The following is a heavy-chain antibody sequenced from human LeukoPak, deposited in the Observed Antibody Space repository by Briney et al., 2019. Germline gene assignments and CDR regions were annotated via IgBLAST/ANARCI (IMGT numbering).Heavy chain of an antibody. Sequence: ASVKVSCKASGYTFTAHFIHWVRQAPGQGLEWMGQINSNNGGEKYAPKFQGRVTVLRDTSTSTLYMELSSLRSEDTAVYYCARDQAAVTTPLDWSFALWGRGTLVTVSS. D-gene: IGHD4-17*01. CDR1: GYTFTAHF. J-gene: IGHJ2*01. V-gene: IGHV1-2*06. CDR2: INSNNGGE. CDR3: ARDQAAVTTPLDWSFAL.